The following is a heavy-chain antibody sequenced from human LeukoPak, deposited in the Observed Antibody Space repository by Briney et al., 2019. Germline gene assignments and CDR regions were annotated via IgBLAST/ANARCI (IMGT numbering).Heavy chain of an antibody. CDR2: IIPIFGTA. D-gene: IGHD7-27*01. CDR3: ARAAWGGFDY. Sequence: GGSLRLSCAASGFTFSSYAISWVRQAPGQGLEWMGGIIPIFGTANYAQKFQGRVTITADESTSTAYMELSSLRSEDTAVYYCARAAWGGFDYWGQGTLVTVSS. J-gene: IGHJ4*02. V-gene: IGHV1-69*01. CDR1: GFTFSSYA.